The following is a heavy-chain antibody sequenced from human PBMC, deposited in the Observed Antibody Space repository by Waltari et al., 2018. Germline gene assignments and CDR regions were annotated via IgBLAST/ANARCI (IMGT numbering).Heavy chain of an antibody. CDR1: GYTFTSYD. Sequence: QVQLVQSGAEVKKPGASVKVSCKASGYTFTSYDIHWVRQATGQGLEWMGWMNPNSGNTGYAQKFQGRVTMTRNTSISTAYMELSSLRSEDTAVYYCARVELHYSSSWIRSDYYFDYWGQGTLVTVSS. J-gene: IGHJ4*02. CDR2: MNPNSGNT. V-gene: IGHV1-8*01. CDR3: ARVELHYSSSWIRSDYYFDY. D-gene: IGHD6-13*01.